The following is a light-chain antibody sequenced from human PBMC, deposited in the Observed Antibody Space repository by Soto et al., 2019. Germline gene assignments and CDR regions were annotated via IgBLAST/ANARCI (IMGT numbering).Light chain of an antibody. Sequence: QSVLTQPPSVSGSPGQSVTISCTGTSSDLASYNSVSWYQRPPGTGPKLVIYEVSNRPSGIPDRFSGSKSGNTASLTISGLQAEDEAEYYCSLYPTASTYVFGTGTKVTVL. CDR2: EVS. J-gene: IGLJ1*01. V-gene: IGLV2-18*01. CDR1: SSDLASYNS. CDR3: SLYPTASTYV.